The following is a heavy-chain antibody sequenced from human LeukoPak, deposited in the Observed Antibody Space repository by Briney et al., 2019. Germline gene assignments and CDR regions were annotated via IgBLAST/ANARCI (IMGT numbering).Heavy chain of an antibody. CDR1: GFTFSSYW. Sequence: GGSLRLSCAASGFTFSSYWMSWVRQAPGKGLEWVANIKQDGSEKYYVDSVKGRFTISRDNAKNTLYLQMNSLRAEDTAVYYCARDFVVRGVITDAFDIWGQGTMVTVSS. CDR2: IKQDGSEK. D-gene: IGHD3-10*01. J-gene: IGHJ3*02. V-gene: IGHV3-7*01. CDR3: ARDFVVRGVITDAFDI.